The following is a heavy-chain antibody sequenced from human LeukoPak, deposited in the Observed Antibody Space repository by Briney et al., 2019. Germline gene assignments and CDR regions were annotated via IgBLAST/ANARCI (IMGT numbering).Heavy chain of an antibody. CDR1: GFIFSTYS. V-gene: IGHV3-21*01. D-gene: IGHD6-19*01. J-gene: IGHJ4*02. Sequence: GGSLRLSCATSGFIFSTYSLNWVRQAPGKGLEWVSSITGSSNFIYYADSVKGRFTISRDNAKNSLYLQMNSLRDEDTAVYFCARVNGWTYFFDYWGQGALVTVSS. CDR3: ARVNGWTYFFDY. CDR2: ITGSSNFI.